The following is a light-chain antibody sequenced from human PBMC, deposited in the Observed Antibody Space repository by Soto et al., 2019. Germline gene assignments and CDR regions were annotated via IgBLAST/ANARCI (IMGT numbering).Light chain of an antibody. CDR2: GAS. V-gene: IGKV1-39*01. Sequence: DIQMTQSTSSLSASVGDRVTITCRASQSISIFLNWYQQKPGKAPNLLIYGASSLQSGVPSRFSGSGSGTDFTLTISSLQPEDFATYYFQQSYSTPRTFGPGTKVDIK. J-gene: IGKJ3*01. CDR3: QQSYSTPRT. CDR1: QSISIF.